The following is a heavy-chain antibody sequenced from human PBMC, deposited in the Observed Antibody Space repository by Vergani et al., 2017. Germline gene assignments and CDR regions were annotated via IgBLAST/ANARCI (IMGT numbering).Heavy chain of an antibody. CDR1: GFTFISYS. CDR2: ISSSSSYI. V-gene: IGHV3-21*01. J-gene: IGHJ4*02. CDR3: ARDSGYGYGVGYFDY. Sequence: EVQLVESGGGLVKPGGSLRLSCAASGFTFISYSMNWVRQAPGKGREWVSSISSSSSYIYYADSVKGRFTISRDNAKNSLYLQMNSLRAEDTAVYYCARDSGYGYGVGYFDYWGQGTLVTVSS. D-gene: IGHD5-12*01.